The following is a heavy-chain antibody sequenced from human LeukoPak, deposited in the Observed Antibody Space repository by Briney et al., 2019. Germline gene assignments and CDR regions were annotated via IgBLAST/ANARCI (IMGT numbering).Heavy chain of an antibody. Sequence: ASVKVSCKASGYTFTDYYVHWVRQAPGQGLEWMGRINPNSGGTNYAQKFQGRVTMTRDTSISTAYMELRRLRSDDTAVYYCARDFERPDYWGQGTLVTVSS. CDR1: GYTFTDYY. J-gene: IGHJ4*02. V-gene: IGHV1-2*06. CDR2: INPNSGGT. CDR3: ARDFERPDY.